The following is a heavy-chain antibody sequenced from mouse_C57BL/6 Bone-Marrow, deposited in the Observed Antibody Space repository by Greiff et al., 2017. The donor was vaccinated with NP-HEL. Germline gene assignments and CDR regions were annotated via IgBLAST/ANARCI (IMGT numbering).Heavy chain of an antibody. V-gene: IGHV7-1*01. J-gene: IGHJ1*03. CDR2: SRNKANDYNT. Sequence: EVQVVQSGGGLVQPGRSLRLSCATSGFTFSDFYMEWVRHAPGKGLEWIAASRNKANDYNTEHSASVKGRFIVYRDTSKSILYLQMNATRADDTAMYYCARDALDWCFDVWGTGTTVTVSP. CDR1: GFTFSDFY. CDR3: ARDALDWCFDV.